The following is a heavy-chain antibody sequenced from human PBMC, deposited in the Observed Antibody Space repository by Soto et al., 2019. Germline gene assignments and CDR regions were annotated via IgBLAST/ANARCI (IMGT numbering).Heavy chain of an antibody. Sequence: EVQLLESGGGLVQPGGSLRLSCAASGFTFSSYAMSWVRQAPGKGLEWVSGISGSGGSTYYANSVKGRFTISRDNSKNTLDLQMNSLRAEDTVVYYCAKDSSGYYDYWGQGTLVTVSS. D-gene: IGHD3-22*01. CDR3: AKDSSGYYDY. CDR2: ISGSGGST. V-gene: IGHV3-23*01. J-gene: IGHJ4*02. CDR1: GFTFSSYA.